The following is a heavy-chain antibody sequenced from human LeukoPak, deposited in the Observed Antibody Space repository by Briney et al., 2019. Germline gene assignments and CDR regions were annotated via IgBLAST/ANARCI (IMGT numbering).Heavy chain of an antibody. J-gene: IGHJ5*02. CDR2: IYHSGST. V-gene: IGHV4-38-2*02. D-gene: IGHD6-19*01. Sequence: SETLSLTCTVSGYSISSGYYWGCIRQPPGKGLEWIGSIYHSGSTYYNPSLKSRVTISVDTSKNQFSLKLSSVTAADTAVYYCAEGPSIAVAGLPWGQGTLVTVSS. CDR3: AEGPSIAVAGLP. CDR1: GYSISSGYY.